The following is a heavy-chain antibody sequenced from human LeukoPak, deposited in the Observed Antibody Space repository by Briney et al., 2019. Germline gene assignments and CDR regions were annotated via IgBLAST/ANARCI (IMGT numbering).Heavy chain of an antibody. D-gene: IGHD3-9*01. J-gene: IGHJ4*02. CDR2: INRSGDST. CDR3: ARDQAATNTQVRFCLD. CDR1: GYTFTNYY. Sequence: ASVKVSCKASGYTFTNYYIHWVRQTPGQGLEWMGVINRSGDSTSYAQKFQGRVTMTRDTSTSTVYVELSSLTSEDTAVYYCARDQAATNTQVRFCLDWGQGTLVTVSS. V-gene: IGHV1-46*01.